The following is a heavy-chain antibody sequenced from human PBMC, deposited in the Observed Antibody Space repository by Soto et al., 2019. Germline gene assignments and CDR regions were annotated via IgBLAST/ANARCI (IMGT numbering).Heavy chain of an antibody. J-gene: IGHJ6*02. CDR1: GGTFSSYA. D-gene: IGHD3-3*01. Sequence: QVQLVQSGAEVKKPGSSVKVSCKASGGTFSSYAISWVRQAPGQGLEWTGGIIPIFGTANYAQKFQGRVTITADESTSTAYMELSSLRSEDTAVYYCAREGSITIFGVVIAYGMDVWGQGTTVTVSS. CDR3: AREGSITIFGVVIAYGMDV. CDR2: IIPIFGTA. V-gene: IGHV1-69*12.